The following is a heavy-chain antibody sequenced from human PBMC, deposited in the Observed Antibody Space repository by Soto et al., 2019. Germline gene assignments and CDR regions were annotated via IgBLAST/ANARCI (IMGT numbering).Heavy chain of an antibody. CDR2: INHSGST. CDR1: GGSFSGYY. D-gene: IGHD2-2*01. V-gene: IGHV4-34*01. CDR3: ARGPPLYCSSTSCYHYFDY. J-gene: IGHJ4*02. Sequence: VQLQQWGAGLLKPSETLSLTCAVYGGSFSGYYWSWIRQPPGKGLEWIGEINHSGSTNYNPSLKSRVTISVDTSKNQFSLKLSSVTAADTAVYYCARGPPLYCSSTSCYHYFDYWGQGTLVTVSS.